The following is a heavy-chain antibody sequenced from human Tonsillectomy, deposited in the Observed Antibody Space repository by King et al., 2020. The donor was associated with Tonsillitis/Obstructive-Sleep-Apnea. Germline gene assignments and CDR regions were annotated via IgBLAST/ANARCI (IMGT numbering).Heavy chain of an antibody. V-gene: IGHV3-49*04. CDR2: IRSKAYGGTT. CDR3: XXXQXXRLGXXYYXXDV. Sequence: VQLVESGGGLVQPGRSLRLPCTASGFTFGDXAMSWVRQAPGKGLEWVGFIRSKAYGGTTEYAASVKGRFTISRDDSKSIAYLQMNSLKIEDTAVYYCXXXQXXRLGXXYYXXDVWXXGTTVTVXS. D-gene: IGHD3-16*01. J-gene: IGHJ6*03. CDR1: GFTFGDXA.